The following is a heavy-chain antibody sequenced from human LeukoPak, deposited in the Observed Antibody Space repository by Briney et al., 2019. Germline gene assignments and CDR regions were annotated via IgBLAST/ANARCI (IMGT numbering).Heavy chain of an antibody. CDR3: ARDVDFSFDY. J-gene: IGHJ4*02. CDR1: GFIFSSYT. V-gene: IGHV3-21*01. D-gene: IGHD3/OR15-3a*01. Sequence: GGSLRLSCAASGFIFSSYTMIWVRQAPGKGLEWVSSIGSSSTYIYYADSVKGRFTISRDTAEDSVYLQMNSLRVEDTAVYYCARDVDFSFDYWGQGTLVTVSS. CDR2: IGSSSTYI.